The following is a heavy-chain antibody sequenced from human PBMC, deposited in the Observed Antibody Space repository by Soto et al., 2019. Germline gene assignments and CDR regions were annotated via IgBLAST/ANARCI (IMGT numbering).Heavy chain of an antibody. CDR1: GFTFSTYA. V-gene: IGHV3-30-3*01. CDR2: ISYDGSYK. CDR3: ARVAAQWLSVLAPEGY. Sequence: QVQLVESGGGVVQPGGSQRLSCAASGFTFSTYAMHWVRQAPGKGLDWVAVISYDGSYKYYADSVNGRFTISRDNSKKTLYLQMSRLGSDDTAGYYCARVAAQWLSVLAPEGYWGQGTLVTVSS. D-gene: IGHD6-19*01. J-gene: IGHJ4*02.